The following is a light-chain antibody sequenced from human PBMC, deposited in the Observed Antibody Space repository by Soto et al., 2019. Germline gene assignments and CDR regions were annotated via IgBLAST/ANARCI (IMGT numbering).Light chain of an antibody. CDR2: GAS. CDR3: QQSKRWPIK. J-gene: IGKJ5*01. Sequence: VISQSAPTRSVTPGERATLSWRASQSVSSYLAWYQQKPGQAPRLLIYGASTRATDIQARFSGSGFETDFTLTISGLQSEDSAVYFCQQSKRWPIKFGQRTRLEIK. V-gene: IGKV3-15*01. CDR1: QSVSSY.